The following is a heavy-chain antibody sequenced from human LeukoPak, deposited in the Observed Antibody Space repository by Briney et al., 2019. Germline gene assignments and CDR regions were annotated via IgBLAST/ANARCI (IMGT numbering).Heavy chain of an antibody. CDR3: ARGPFRGTGDGAFDI. V-gene: IGHV4-59*02. CDR1: GSSVSSYY. J-gene: IGHJ3*02. Sequence: PSETLSLTCTVSGSSVSSYYWSWIRQPPGKGLEWMGYTYYSGSTNYNPSLKSRVTISVDTSKNQFSLRLSSVTAADTAIYYCARGPFRGTGDGAFDIWGQGTMVTVST. D-gene: IGHD1-26*01. CDR2: TYYSGST.